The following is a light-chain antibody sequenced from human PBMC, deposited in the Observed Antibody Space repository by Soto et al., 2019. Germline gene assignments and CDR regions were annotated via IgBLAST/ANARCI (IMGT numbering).Light chain of an antibody. CDR3: SSYTTATTKV. CDR2: DVS. CDR1: SSDVGAYNY. V-gene: IGLV2-14*01. J-gene: IGLJ3*02. Sequence: QSALTQPASVSGSPGQSITISCTGTSSDVGAYNYVSWYQQHPGKAPKLMIFDVSNRPSGVSNRFSGSKSGNTASLTISGLQAEDEADYYCSSYTTATTKVFGGGTKVTLL.